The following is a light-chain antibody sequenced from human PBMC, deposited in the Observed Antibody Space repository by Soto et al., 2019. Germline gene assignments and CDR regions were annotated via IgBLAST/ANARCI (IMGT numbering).Light chain of an antibody. CDR2: DAS. CDR3: HPAGT. J-gene: IGKJ4*01. Sequence: ELVLTQSPATLSLSPGERATLSCRASQSLSTYLGWYQQKPGQAPRLLIYDASNRAAGIPARFSGSGSGTDFTLTIVSLEPEDYEIYYCHPAGTFGGGTKVDIK. V-gene: IGKV3-11*01. CDR1: QSLSTY.